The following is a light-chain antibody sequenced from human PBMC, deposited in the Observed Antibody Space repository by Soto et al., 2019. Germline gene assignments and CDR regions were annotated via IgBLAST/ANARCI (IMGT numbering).Light chain of an antibody. V-gene: IGLV1-44*01. CDR2: SNN. CDR1: SSNIGSKT. J-gene: IGLJ2*01. Sequence: QSVLTQPPSASGTPGQRVTISCSGSSSNIGSKTVNWYQQLPGTAPKLLIYSNNQRPSGVPDRFSASKSGTSASLAISGLQSEDEADSYCAAWDDSLNGVVFGGGTKVTVL. CDR3: AAWDDSLNGVV.